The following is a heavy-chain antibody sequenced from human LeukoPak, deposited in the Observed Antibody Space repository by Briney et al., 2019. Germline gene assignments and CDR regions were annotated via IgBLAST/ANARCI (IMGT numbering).Heavy chain of an antibody. CDR2: IYYSGST. J-gene: IGHJ4*02. CDR3: ASHTYDQYYDILTGSLQNPKNDY. Sequence: PSETLSLTCTVSGGSISSSSYYWGWIRQPPGKGLEWIGSIYYSGSTYYNPSLKSRVTISVDTSKNQFSLKLSSVTAADTAVYYCASHTYDQYYDILTGSLQNPKNDYWGQGTLVTVSS. V-gene: IGHV4-39*01. D-gene: IGHD3-9*01. CDR1: GGSISSSSYY.